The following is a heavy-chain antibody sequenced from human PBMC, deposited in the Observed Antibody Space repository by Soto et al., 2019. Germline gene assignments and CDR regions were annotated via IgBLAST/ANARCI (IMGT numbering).Heavy chain of an antibody. CDR1: GLTVSTNP. J-gene: IGHJ4*02. CDR3: ARDGSGY. Sequence: EVQLVESGGGLVQPGGSLRLSCAASGLTVSTNPMTWVRQAPGKGLEWVSVIYSGGGTHYADSVEGRFTISRDHSKNTANLQMNSLRPEDTAVDYCARDGSGYWGQGTLVTVSS. CDR2: IYSGGGT. V-gene: IGHV3-66*01.